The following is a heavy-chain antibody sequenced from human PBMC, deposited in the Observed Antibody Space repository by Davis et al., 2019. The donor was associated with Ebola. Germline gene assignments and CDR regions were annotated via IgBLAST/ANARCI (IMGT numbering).Heavy chain of an antibody. Sequence: GESLKISCAASGFTFSSYAMSWVRQAPGKGLEWVSAISGSGGSTYYADSVKGRFTISRDNSKNSLFLQMNSLRAEDTAVYYCARVEMATRWYFDLWGRGSLVTVSS. CDR1: GFTFSSYA. V-gene: IGHV3-23*01. CDR2: ISGSGGST. J-gene: IGHJ2*01. D-gene: IGHD5-24*01. CDR3: ARVEMATRWYFDL.